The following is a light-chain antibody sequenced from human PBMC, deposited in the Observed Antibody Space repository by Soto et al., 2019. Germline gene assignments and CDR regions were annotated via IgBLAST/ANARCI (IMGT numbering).Light chain of an antibody. CDR1: RSVSSY. J-gene: IGKJ1*01. CDR2: SAS. Sequence: EIVLTQSPATLSLSPGESATLSCRASRSVSSYLAWYQQKPGQAPRLLIYSASSRATGIPDRFSGSGSGTDFTLTISRLEPEDFAVYYCQRYGGFGQGTKVDIK. V-gene: IGKV3-20*01. CDR3: QRYGG.